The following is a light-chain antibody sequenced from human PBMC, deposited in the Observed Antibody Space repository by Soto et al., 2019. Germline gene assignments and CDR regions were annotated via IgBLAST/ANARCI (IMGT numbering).Light chain of an antibody. Sequence: QSVLTQPASVSGAPGQSITISCTGTSNDVGGYKYVSWYQQRPGTAPKLIMFEVNNRPSGVSDRFSGSRSANTASLTISGPQAQDEADYYCSSYSSNNILSYVFGTGTKVTV. CDR2: EVN. V-gene: IGLV2-14*03. CDR1: SNDVGGYKY. CDR3: SSYSSNNILSYV. J-gene: IGLJ1*01.